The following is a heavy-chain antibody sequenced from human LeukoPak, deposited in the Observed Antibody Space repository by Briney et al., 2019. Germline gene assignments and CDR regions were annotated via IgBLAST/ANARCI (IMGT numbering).Heavy chain of an antibody. D-gene: IGHD2-2*01. CDR1: GFTFSSYE. CDR2: ISRSGTTI. V-gene: IGHV3-48*03. J-gene: IGHJ6*03. CDR3: ARVFYCSSPICYAGAYCYMDV. Sequence: GGSLRLSCAASGFTFSSYEMNWVRQAPGKGLEWVSYISRSGTTIYYADSVRGRFTISRDNAKNSLYLQMNILRAEDTAVYYCARVFYCSSPICYAGAYCYMDVWGKGTTVIISS.